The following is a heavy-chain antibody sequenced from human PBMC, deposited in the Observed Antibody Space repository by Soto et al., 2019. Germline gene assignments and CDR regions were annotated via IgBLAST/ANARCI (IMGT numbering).Heavy chain of an antibody. D-gene: IGHD6-19*01. CDR3: ARRYSSGWLVAFEI. CDR1: GGSISSSSYY. CDR2: IYYSGST. V-gene: IGHV4-39*01. J-gene: IGHJ3*02. Sequence: SETLSLTCTVSGGSISSSSYYWGWIRQPPGKGLEWIGSIYYSGSTYYNPSLKSRDTISVDTSKNQFSLKLSSVTAADTAVYYCARRYSSGWLVAFEIWGQGTMVTVSS.